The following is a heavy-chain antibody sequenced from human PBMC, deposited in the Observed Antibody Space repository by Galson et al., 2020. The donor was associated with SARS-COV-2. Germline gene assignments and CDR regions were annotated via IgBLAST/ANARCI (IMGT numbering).Heavy chain of an antibody. D-gene: IGHD6-19*01. CDR3: ARVGISSGWYSGNAFDI. CDR1: GGSISSYY. J-gene: IGHJ3*02. CDR2: IYYSGST. V-gene: IGHV4-59*01. Sequence: SETLSPTCTVSGGSISSYYWSWIRQPPGQGLEWIGYIYYSGSTNYNPSLKSRVTISVDTSKNQFSLKLSSVTAADTAVYYCARVGISSGWYSGNAFDIWGQGTMVTVSS.